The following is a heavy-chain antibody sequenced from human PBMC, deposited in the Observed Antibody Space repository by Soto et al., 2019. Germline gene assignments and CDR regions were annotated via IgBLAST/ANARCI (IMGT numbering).Heavy chain of an antibody. CDR1: GGSISAYY. CDR3: AREPYYFDTSGYYSWFDP. D-gene: IGHD3-22*01. J-gene: IGHJ5*02. CDR2: ISPSGST. V-gene: IGHV4-4*07. Sequence: SETLSLTCTVFGGSISAYYWSWIRQPAGKGLEWIGRISPSGSTNYNPSLKSRVTMSVDTSKNQFSLKLRSVTAADTAVYSCAREPYYFDTSGYYSWFDPWGQGNLVTVSS.